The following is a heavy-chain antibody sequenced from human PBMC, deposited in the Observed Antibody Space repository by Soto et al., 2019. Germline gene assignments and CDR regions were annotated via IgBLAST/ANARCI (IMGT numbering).Heavy chain of an antibody. Sequence: GESLKISCAASGFTFSNAWMSLVRQAPGKGLEWVGRIKCKTDGGTTDYAAPVKGRFTISRDDSKNTLYLQTNSPKTEETAVYYCTTDLYYDFWSGYSILVYWGQGTLVTVSS. J-gene: IGHJ4*02. CDR2: IKCKTDGGTT. D-gene: IGHD3-3*01. CDR1: GFTFSNAW. CDR3: TTDLYYDFWSGYSILVY. V-gene: IGHV3-15*01.